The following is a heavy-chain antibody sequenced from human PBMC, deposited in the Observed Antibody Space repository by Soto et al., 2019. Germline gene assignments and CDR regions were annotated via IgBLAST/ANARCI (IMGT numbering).Heavy chain of an antibody. V-gene: IGHV4-34*01. CDR1: GGSFSGYY. J-gene: IGHJ5*02. CDR3: AXXXXXXXGWFDP. CDR2: INHSGST. Sequence: QVQLQQWGAGLLKPSETLSLTCAVYGGSFSGYYWSWIRQPPGTGLEWIGEINHSGSTNYNPSLKSRVTISVDTSKNQFSLXLSSVXAXXXXVYXCAXXXXXXXGWFDPWGQGTLVTVSS.